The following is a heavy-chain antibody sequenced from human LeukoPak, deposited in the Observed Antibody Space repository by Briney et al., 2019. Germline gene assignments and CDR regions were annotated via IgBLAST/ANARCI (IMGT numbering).Heavy chain of an antibody. D-gene: IGHD3-16*01. Sequence: ASVKVSCKASGYTFTSYDINWVRQATGQGLEWMGWLNPNSGNTGYAQKFQGRVTITRNTSIKTAYMELSSLRSEDTAVYYCARIGIMITFGGVTPYYMDVWGKGTTVTISS. J-gene: IGHJ6*03. CDR2: LNPNSGNT. CDR1: GYTFTSYD. CDR3: ARIGIMITFGGVTPYYMDV. V-gene: IGHV1-8*03.